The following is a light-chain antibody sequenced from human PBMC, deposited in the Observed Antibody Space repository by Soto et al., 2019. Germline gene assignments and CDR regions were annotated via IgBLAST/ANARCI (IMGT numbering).Light chain of an antibody. Sequence: EIVLTQSPATLSVSPGERVTLSCRASESVDINLAWYQQKPGQAPRLLIYGASTRATDMPGTFSGRGSGTEFTLTISSLQSEDFAVYYCQQYKNWPRTFXQGTKADIK. J-gene: IGKJ1*01. CDR2: GAS. V-gene: IGKV3-15*01. CDR1: ESVDIN. CDR3: QQYKNWPRT.